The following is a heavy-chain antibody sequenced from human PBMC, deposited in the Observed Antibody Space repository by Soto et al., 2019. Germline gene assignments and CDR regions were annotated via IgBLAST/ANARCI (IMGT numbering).Heavy chain of an antibody. Sequence: EVQLVESGGGLVQPGGSLRLSCVASGFTLSSYSMNWVRQAPGKGLEWVSYISATGTTIYYADSVKGRFAISRDEAKNSLHLQMNSLRAEDTAVYYCARDRGSRIFSPLGFDPWGQGNLVTVSS. CDR1: GFTLSSYS. CDR2: ISATGTTI. D-gene: IGHD3-9*01. J-gene: IGHJ5*02. CDR3: ARDRGSRIFSPLGFDP. V-gene: IGHV3-48*01.